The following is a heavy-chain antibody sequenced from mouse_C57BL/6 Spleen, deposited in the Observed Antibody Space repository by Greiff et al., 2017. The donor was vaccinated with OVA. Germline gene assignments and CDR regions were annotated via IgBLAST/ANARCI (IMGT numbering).Heavy chain of an antibody. CDR3: ANYYGSSSGFAY. J-gene: IGHJ3*01. Sequence: QVHVKQSGPGLVQPSQSLSITCTVSGFSLTSYGVHWVRQPPGEGLAWLGVIWSGGSTDYNAAFISRLSISKDNSKSQVFFKMNSLQADDTAIYYCANYYGSSSGFAYWGQGTLVTVSA. CDR1: GFSLTSYG. D-gene: IGHD1-1*01. V-gene: IGHV2-4*01. CDR2: IWSGGST.